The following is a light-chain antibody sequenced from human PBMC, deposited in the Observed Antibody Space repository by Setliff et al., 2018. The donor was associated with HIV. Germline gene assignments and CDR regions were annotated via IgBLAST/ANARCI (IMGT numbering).Light chain of an antibody. Sequence: NFMLTQPHSVSESPGKTVTISCTRSSGTVASDYVQWYQQRPGSPPTILIYEDSQRPSGVPDRFSGSIDKSSNSASLTISGLRTEDEADYYCQSYDSSNVVFGGGTKGTV. CDR1: SGTVASDY. CDR2: EDS. J-gene: IGLJ2*01. CDR3: QSYDSSNVV. V-gene: IGLV6-57*01.